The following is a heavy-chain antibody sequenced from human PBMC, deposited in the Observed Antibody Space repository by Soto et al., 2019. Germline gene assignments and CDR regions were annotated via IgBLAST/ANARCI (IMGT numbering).Heavy chain of an antibody. CDR1: GGSISSGGYS. CDR2: IYHSGSA. D-gene: IGHD1-26*01. J-gene: IGHJ4*02. CDR3: ARYSGSYLSPYFDY. V-gene: IGHV4-30-2*01. Sequence: SETLSLTCTVSGGSISSGGYSWSWIRQPPGKGLEWIGYIYHSGSAYYSPSLKSRVTTSVDRSKNQFSLKLTSVTAADTAVYYCARYSGSYLSPYFDYWGQGTLVTVSS.